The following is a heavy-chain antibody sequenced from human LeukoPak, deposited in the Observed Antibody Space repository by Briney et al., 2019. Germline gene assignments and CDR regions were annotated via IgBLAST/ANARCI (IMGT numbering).Heavy chain of an antibody. Sequence: ASVKVSCKASGYTFTSYGISWVRQAPGQGLEWMGWISAYNGNTNYAQKLQGRVTMTTDTSTSTAYMELRSLRSDDTAVYYCARDFSAVVAARYFDYWGQGTLVTVST. V-gene: IGHV1-18*01. CDR1: GYTFTSYG. CDR2: ISAYNGNT. J-gene: IGHJ4*02. D-gene: IGHD2-15*01. CDR3: ARDFSAVVAARYFDY.